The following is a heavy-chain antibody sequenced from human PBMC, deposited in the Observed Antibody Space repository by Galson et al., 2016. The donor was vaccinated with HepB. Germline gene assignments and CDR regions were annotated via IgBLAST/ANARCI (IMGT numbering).Heavy chain of an antibody. J-gene: IGHJ3*01. CDR3: ASIDSSSSFDY. D-gene: IGHD6-6*01. V-gene: IGHV4-39*07. CDR1: GGSISRNNYY. CDR2: IHYVGTT. Sequence: SETLSLTCTVSGGSISRNNYYWGWIRQPPGKGLEWIGSIHYVGTTYYNPSLKSRATILVDTSKNRFSLRLSSVTAADTSVYYCASIDSSSSFDYWGQGTMVTVSS.